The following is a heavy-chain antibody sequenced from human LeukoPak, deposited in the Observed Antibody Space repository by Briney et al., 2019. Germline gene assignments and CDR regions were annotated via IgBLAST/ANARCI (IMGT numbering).Heavy chain of an antibody. Sequence: PSETLSLTCSGSGASLSCYLWSWVRPPAGKGLEWIGRIYTNGGTNYNPSLKSRATISLDTSRNHFSLKLSSVTAADTAVYYCARDGRQQVAQDWFELGGRGTLVSVSS. CDR3: ARDGRQQVAQDWFEL. V-gene: IGHV4-4*07. CDR2: IYTNGGT. J-gene: IGHJ5*02. D-gene: IGHD6-13*01. CDR1: GASLSCYL.